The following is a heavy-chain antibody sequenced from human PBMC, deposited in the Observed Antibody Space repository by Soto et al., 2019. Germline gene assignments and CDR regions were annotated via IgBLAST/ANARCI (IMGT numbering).Heavy chain of an antibody. Sequence: GGSLRLSCAASGFTFSSYGMHWVRQAPGKGLEWVAVISYDGSNKYYADSVKGRFTISRDNSKNTLYLQMNSLRAEDTAVYYCANTYYYDSSGYFPFDYWGQGTLVTVSS. D-gene: IGHD3-22*01. CDR1: GFTFSSYG. CDR2: ISYDGSNK. J-gene: IGHJ4*02. V-gene: IGHV3-30*18. CDR3: ANTYYYDSSGYFPFDY.